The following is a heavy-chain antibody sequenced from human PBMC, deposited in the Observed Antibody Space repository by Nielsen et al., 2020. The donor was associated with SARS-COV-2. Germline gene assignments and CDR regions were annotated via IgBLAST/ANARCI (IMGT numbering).Heavy chain of an antibody. J-gene: IGHJ3*02. CDR2: ISGGGDTT. V-gene: IGHV3-23*01. Sequence: GESLKISCAASGFTFDDYAMSWFRQAPGKGLEWVSGISGGGDTTDYADSVKGRFTISRDDSKNTLYLHMNSLRADDTAVYYCAKQRTFTFSNDAFDIWGQGTMVTVSS. CDR3: AKQRTFTFSNDAFDI. CDR1: GFTFDDYA. D-gene: IGHD2-2*01.